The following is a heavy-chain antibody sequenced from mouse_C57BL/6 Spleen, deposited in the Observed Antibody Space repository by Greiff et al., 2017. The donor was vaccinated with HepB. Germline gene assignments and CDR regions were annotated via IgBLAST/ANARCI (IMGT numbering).Heavy chain of an antibody. Sequence: VQLQQPGAELVKPGASVKMSCKASGYTFTSYWITWVKQRPGQGLEWIGDIYPGSGSTNYNEKFKSKATLTVDTSSSTAYMQLSSLTSEDSAVYYCARYDYDDGYAMDYWGQGTSVTVSS. D-gene: IGHD2-4*01. CDR2: IYPGSGST. V-gene: IGHV1-55*01. CDR3: ARYDYDDGYAMDY. J-gene: IGHJ4*01. CDR1: GYTFTSYW.